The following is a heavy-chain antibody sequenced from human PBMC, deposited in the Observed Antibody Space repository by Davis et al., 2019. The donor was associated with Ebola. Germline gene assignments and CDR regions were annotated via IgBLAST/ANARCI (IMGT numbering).Heavy chain of an antibody. CDR1: GFTFSDYY. CDR3: VKTRSNWWNDALEI. J-gene: IGHJ3*02. CDR2: ISGSGGST. D-gene: IGHD2-8*02. V-gene: IGHV3-23*01. Sequence: GESLKISCAASGFTFSDYYMSWIRQAPGKGLEWVSAISGSGGSTYYADSVKGRFTISRDNSKNTLYLQMNSLRAEDTAVYYCVKTRSNWWNDALEIWGRGTMVIVSS.